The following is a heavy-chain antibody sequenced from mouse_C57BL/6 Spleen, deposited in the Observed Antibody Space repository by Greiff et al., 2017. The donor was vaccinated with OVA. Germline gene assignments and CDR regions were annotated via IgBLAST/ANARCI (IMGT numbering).Heavy chain of an antibody. Sequence: QVQLNESGAELVRPGTSVKVSCKASGYAFTNYLIEWVKQRPGQGLEWIGVINPGSGGTNYNEKFKGKATLTADKSSSTAYMQLSSLTSEDSAVYFCARITTVVATDYFDYWGQGTTLTVSS. CDR2: INPGSGGT. V-gene: IGHV1-54*01. CDR1: GYAFTNYL. CDR3: ARITTVVATDYFDY. D-gene: IGHD1-1*01. J-gene: IGHJ2*01.